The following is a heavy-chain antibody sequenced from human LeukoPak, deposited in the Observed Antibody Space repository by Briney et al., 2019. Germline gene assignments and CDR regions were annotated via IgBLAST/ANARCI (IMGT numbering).Heavy chain of an antibody. CDR1: GFTFSSYA. Sequence: GRSLRLSCAASGFTFSSYAMHWVRQAPGKGLEWVSVIYSGGSTYYADSVRGRFTISRDNSKNTLYLQMNSLRAEDTAVYYCARDPLGYYDSSGYYSGGNFDYWGQGTLVTVSS. D-gene: IGHD3-22*01. CDR3: ARDPLGYYDSSGYYSGGNFDY. J-gene: IGHJ4*02. V-gene: IGHV3-53*01. CDR2: IYSGGST.